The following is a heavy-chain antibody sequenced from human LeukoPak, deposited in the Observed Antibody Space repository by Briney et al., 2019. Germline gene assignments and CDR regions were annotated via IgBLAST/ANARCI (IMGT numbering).Heavy chain of an antibody. Sequence: PGGSLRLSCVASGFPFSSYWMTWVRQAPGKGLEWVSVIYSGGSTYYADSVKGRFTISRDNSKDTLFLQMNSLRAEDTAVYYCARGERLYNFDYWGQGTLVTVSS. V-gene: IGHV3-53*01. CDR3: ARGERLYNFDY. CDR2: IYSGGST. D-gene: IGHD1-14*01. J-gene: IGHJ4*02. CDR1: GFPFSSYW.